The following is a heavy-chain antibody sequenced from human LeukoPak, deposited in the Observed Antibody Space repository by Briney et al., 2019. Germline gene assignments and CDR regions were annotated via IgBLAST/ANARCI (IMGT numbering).Heavy chain of an antibody. CDR2: ISAYNGIT. D-gene: IGHD1-26*01. J-gene: IGHJ4*02. V-gene: IGHV1-18*01. Sequence: EASVKVSCKASGYTFTSYGISWVRQAPGQGLEWMGWISAYNGITNYAQKLQGRVTMTTDTSTSTAYMELRSLRSDDTAVYYCARDRERWELPDYWGQGALATVSS. CDR1: GYTFTSYG. CDR3: ARDRERWELPDY.